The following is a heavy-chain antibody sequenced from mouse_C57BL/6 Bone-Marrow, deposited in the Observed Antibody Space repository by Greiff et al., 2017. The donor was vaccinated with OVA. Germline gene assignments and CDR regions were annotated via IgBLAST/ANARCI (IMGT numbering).Heavy chain of an antibody. CDR1: GYTFTSYW. CDR3: ARRSGIYYGNLLAMDY. V-gene: IGHV1-72*01. Sequence: QVQLQQPGAELVKPGASVKLSCKASGYTFTSYWMHWVKQRPGRGLEWIGRIDPNSGGTKYNEKFKSKATLTVDKPSSTAYMQLSSLTSEDSAFYYCARRSGIYYGNLLAMDYWGQGTSVTVSS. CDR2: IDPNSGGT. D-gene: IGHD2-1*01. J-gene: IGHJ4*01.